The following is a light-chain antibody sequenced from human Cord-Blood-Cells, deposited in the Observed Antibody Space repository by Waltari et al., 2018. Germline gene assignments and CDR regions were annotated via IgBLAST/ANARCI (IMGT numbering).Light chain of an antibody. CDR1: SSNIGSNT. CDR3: AAWDDSLNGYV. J-gene: IGLJ1*01. CDR2: SNN. Sequence: QSVLTQPPSASGTPGQRGTISCSGSSSNIGSNTVTWYQQLPGTAPKLLIYSNNQRPSGVPDRFSGSKSGTSASLAISGLQSEDEADYYCAAWDDSLNGYVFGTGTKVTVL. V-gene: IGLV1-44*01.